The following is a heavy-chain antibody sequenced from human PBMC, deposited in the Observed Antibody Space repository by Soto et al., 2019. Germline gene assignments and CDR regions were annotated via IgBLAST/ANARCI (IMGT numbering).Heavy chain of an antibody. Sequence: QVQLVQSGAEVKKPGASVKVSCKASGYTFTSYYMHWVRQAPGQGLEWMGIINPSGGSTTYAQKFQGRVTMXXDXSMXTVYMELSSLRSEDTAVYYCARVYCSGGSCYGIDYWGQGTLVTVSS. D-gene: IGHD2-15*01. CDR3: ARVYCSGGSCYGIDY. V-gene: IGHV1-46*01. CDR1: GYTFTSYY. CDR2: INPSGGST. J-gene: IGHJ4*02.